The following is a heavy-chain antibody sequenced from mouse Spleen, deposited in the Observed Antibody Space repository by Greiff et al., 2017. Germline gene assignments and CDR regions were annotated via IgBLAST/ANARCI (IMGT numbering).Heavy chain of an antibody. J-gene: IGHJ3*01. CDR3: ARQRDDYFPAWFAY. CDR1: GFTFSDYY. V-gene: IGHV5-12*02. D-gene: IGHD2-4*01. CDR2: ISNGGGST. Sequence: EVMLVESGGGLVQPGGSLKLSCATSGFTFSDYYMYWVRQTPEKRLEWVAYISNGGGSTYYPDTVKGRFTISRDNAKNTLYLQMSRLKSEDTAMYYCARQRDDYFPAWFAYWGQGTLVTVSA.